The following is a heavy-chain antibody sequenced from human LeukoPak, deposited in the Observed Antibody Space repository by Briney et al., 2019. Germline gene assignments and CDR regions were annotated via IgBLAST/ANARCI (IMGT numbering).Heavy chain of an antibody. Sequence: PSETLSLTCAVYIDSFSNYHWNWIRQTPAKGMEWIAEVNESGGTNISPSLRSRVILSVDTSKNQFSLKLISVTVADTAIYYCARGQGATVPQVGKNWFDPWGQGTRVTVSS. CDR1: IDSFSNYH. CDR3: ARGQGATVPQVGKNWFDP. V-gene: IGHV4-34*01. D-gene: IGHD1-26*01. J-gene: IGHJ5*02. CDR2: VNESGGT.